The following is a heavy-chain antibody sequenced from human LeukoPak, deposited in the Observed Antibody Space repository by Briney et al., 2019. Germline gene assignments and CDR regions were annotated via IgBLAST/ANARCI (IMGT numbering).Heavy chain of an antibody. Sequence: GGSLRLSCAASGFSFSRYWMSWVRQAPGKGLEWVANIKQDGSEEDYVDSVKGRFIISRDNVKNSLYLQMNSLRAEDTAVYYCARKGSGNARWDYWGQGILVTVSS. CDR3: ARKGSGNARWDY. J-gene: IGHJ4*02. CDR2: IKQDGSEE. V-gene: IGHV3-7*01. D-gene: IGHD2-15*01. CDR1: GFSFSRYW.